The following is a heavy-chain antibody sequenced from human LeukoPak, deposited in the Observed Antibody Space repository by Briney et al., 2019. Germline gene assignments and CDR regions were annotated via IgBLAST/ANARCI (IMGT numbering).Heavy chain of an antibody. D-gene: IGHD1-26*01. CDR2: IYHSGST. V-gene: IGHV4-38-2*02. Sequence: SETLSLTCTVSGYSISSGYYWGWIRQPPGKGLEWIGSIYHSGSTYYNPSLKSRVTISVDTSKNQFSLKLSSVTAADTAVYYCARYGGSSPYYYMDVWGKGTTVTVSS. J-gene: IGHJ6*03. CDR3: ARYGGSSPYYYMDV. CDR1: GYSISSGYY.